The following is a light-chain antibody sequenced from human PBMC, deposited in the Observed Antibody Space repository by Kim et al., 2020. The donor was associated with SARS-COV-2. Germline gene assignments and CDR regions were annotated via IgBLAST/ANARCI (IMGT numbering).Light chain of an antibody. CDR3: QQYNNRWT. CDR1: QSIVTW. Sequence: PASLGNRVTVTCRASQSIVTWLAWYQQKPGKAPKLLIYKASTLAIGVPSRFSGSGSGTEFTLTISSLQPDDFATYYCQQYNNRWTFGQGTKVDIK. CDR2: KAS. V-gene: IGKV1-5*03. J-gene: IGKJ1*01.